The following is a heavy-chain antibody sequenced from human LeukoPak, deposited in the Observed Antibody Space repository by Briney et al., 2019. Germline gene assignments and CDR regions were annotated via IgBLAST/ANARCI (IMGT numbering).Heavy chain of an antibody. J-gene: IGHJ2*01. V-gene: IGHV4-34*01. CDR2: INHSGST. Sequence: PSETLSLTCAVYGGSFSGYYWSWIRQPPGKGLEWIGEINHSGSTNYNPSLKSRVTISVDTPKNQFSLKLNSVTAADTAVYYCARVLEGSSGQHWYFDLWGRGTLVTVSS. CDR3: ARVLEGSSGQHWYFDL. D-gene: IGHD6-19*01. CDR1: GGSFSGYY.